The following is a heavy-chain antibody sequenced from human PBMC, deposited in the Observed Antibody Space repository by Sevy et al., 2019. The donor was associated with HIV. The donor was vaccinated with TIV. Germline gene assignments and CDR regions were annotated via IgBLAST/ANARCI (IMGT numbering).Heavy chain of an antibody. CDR1: GFTFSAYS. CDR2: ISSSSGTI. J-gene: IGHJ5*01. D-gene: IGHD2-21*01. Sequence: GGSLRLSCAASGFTFSAYSMNWVRQAPGKGLEWVSYISSSSGTIYYADSVKGQFTISRDIAKRSLYLQMNGPRAEDTAVYYCAGAGGDCYSKNECWFVSWGQGTLVTVSS. V-gene: IGHV3-48*01. CDR3: AGAGGDCYSKNECWFVS.